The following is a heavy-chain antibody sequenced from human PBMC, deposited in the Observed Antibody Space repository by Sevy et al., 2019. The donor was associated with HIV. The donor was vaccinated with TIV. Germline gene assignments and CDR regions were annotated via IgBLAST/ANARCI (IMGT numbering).Heavy chain of an antibody. CDR3: ARGPIQLWLPPYYYYYGMDV. D-gene: IGHD5-18*01. V-gene: IGHV3-30-3*01. CDR2: ISYDGSNK. Sequence: GGSLRLSCAASGFTFSSYAMHWVRQAPGKGLEWVAVISYDGSNKYYADSVKGRFTISRDNSKNTLYLQMNSLRAEDTAGYYCARGPIQLWLPPYYYYYGMDVWGQGTTVTVSS. J-gene: IGHJ6*02. CDR1: GFTFSSYA.